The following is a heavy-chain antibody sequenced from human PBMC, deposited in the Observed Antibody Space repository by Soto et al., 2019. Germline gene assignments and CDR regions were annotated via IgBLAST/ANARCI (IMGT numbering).Heavy chain of an antibody. V-gene: IGHV4-30-4*01. D-gene: IGHD4-17*01. CDR1: GGSISSGDYY. J-gene: IGHJ5*02. Sequence: PSETLSLTCTVSGGSISSGDYYWSWIRQPPGKGLEGIVYIYYSGSTYYNPSLKSRVTISVDTSKNQFSLKLSSVTAADTAVYYCARDRNDYGDYVTSANWFDPWGQGTLVTVSS. CDR3: ARDRNDYGDYVTSANWFDP. CDR2: IYYSGST.